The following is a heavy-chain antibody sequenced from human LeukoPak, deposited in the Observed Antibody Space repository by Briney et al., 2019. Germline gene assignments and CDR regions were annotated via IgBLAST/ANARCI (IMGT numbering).Heavy chain of an antibody. CDR2: ISSSGSTI. CDR1: GFTFSDYY. V-gene: IGHV3-11*04. CDR3: ARVTDPKLKYYYYMDV. Sequence: GGSLRLSCAASGFTFSDYYMSWIRQAPGKGLEWVSYISSSGSTIYYADSVKGRFTISRDNTKNSLYLQMNSLRAEDTAVYYCARVTDPKLKYYYYMDVWGKGTTVTVPS. D-gene: IGHD3-16*01. J-gene: IGHJ6*03.